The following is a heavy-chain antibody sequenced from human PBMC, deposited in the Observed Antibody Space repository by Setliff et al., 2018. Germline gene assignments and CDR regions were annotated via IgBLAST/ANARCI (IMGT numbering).Heavy chain of an antibody. CDR2: IYYRGST. CDR3: AGVYGENDLPDI. J-gene: IGHJ3*02. CDR1: GGSISNYY. V-gene: IGHV4-59*12. Sequence: SETLSLTCTVSGGSISNYYWAWIRQPPGKGLEWTGSIYYRGSTFIYPSLRSRVTISADTSKNQFSLKLTSVTAADTAMYYCAGVYGENDLPDIWGQGTMVTVSS. D-gene: IGHD4-17*01.